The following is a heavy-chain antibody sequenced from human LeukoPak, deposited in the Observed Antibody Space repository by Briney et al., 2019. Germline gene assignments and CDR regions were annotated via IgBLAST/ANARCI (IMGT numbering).Heavy chain of an antibody. J-gene: IGHJ4*02. CDR1: GGSFSGYY. D-gene: IGHD3-10*01. V-gene: IGHV4-34*01. Sequence: SETLSLTCAVYGGSFSGYYWSWIRQPPGKGLEWIGEINHSGSTNYNPSLKSRVTISVDTSKNQFSLKLNSVTAADTAVYYCARSITMPLYWGQGTLVTVSS. CDR3: ARSITMPLY. CDR2: INHSGST.